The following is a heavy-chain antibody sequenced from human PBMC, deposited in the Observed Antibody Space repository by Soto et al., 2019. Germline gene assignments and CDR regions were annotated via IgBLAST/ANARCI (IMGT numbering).Heavy chain of an antibody. CDR3: ARGPSTVATWLDY. CDR2: ISGNGGTT. D-gene: IGHD4-17*01. CDR1: GFTFSNYA. Sequence: GGSLRLSCAASGFTFSNYAMHWVRQAPGKGLEYVSAISGNGGTTYYADSVKGRFTISRDNSKNTLYIQMGSLRAEDMAVYYCARGPSTVATWLDYWGQGTLVTVSS. V-gene: IGHV3-64*02. J-gene: IGHJ4*02.